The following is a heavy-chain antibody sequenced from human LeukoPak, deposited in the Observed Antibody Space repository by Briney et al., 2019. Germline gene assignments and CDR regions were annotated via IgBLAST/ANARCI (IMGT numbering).Heavy chain of an antibody. CDR1: GGSSSDYY. D-gene: IGHD3-3*01. CDR2: INHSGST. CDR3: ARGFGVVISYYYMDV. Sequence: SETLSLTCAVYGGSSSDYYWSWIRQPPGKGLEWIGEINHSGSTNYNPSLKSRVTISVDTSKNQFSLKLSSVTAADTAVYYCARGFGVVISYYYMDVWGKGTTVTVSS. J-gene: IGHJ6*03. V-gene: IGHV4-34*01.